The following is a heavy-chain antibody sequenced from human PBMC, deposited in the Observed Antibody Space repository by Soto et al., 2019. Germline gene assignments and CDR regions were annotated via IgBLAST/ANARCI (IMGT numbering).Heavy chain of an antibody. V-gene: IGHV5-51*01. Sequence: GESLKISCKGSGYSFNSYWIGWVRQMPGKGLEWMGIIYPGDSDTRYSPSFQGQVTISADKSINTAYLQWNSLKASDTAMYYCARQYCGGDCYSTYFDCWGQGTPVTVSS. CDR2: IYPGDSDT. J-gene: IGHJ4*02. CDR3: ARQYCGGDCYSTYFDC. CDR1: GYSFNSYW. D-gene: IGHD2-21*02.